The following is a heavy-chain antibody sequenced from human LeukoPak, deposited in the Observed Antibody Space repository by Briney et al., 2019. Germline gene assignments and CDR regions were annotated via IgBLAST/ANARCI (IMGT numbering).Heavy chain of an antibody. V-gene: IGHV3-23*01. D-gene: IGHD1-1*01. CDR3: AKNPRLEGWIYFDS. J-gene: IGHJ4*02. CDR2: ISGSGGRI. Sequence: GRCLRLSCAASGFTLSSYSMSSVSQAPGNGMEWVSSISGSGGRIDYADSVKGRFTISRDNSKNTLSLQMNSLTAEDTAVYYCAKNPRLEGWIYFDSWGQGIRVTVSS. CDR1: GFTLSSYS.